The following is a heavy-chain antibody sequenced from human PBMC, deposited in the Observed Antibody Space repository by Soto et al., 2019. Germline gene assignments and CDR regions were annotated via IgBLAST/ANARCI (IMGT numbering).Heavy chain of an antibody. J-gene: IGHJ4*02. CDR2: INVHVGST. CDR1: GFTFSSYA. Sequence: EVHLSESGGGLVQTGGSLRLSCAASGFTFSSYAMSWVRQAPGKGLEWVSSINVHVGSTNYADCVKGRCTISRDDSKSMVFLKMDSLRAADTAVYYCAKIYYCDTWGKGTLIIVPS. CDR3: AKIYYCDT. V-gene: IGHV3-23*01.